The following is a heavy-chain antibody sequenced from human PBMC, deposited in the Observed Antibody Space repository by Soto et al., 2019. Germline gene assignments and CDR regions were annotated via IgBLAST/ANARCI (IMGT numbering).Heavy chain of an antibody. CDR2: IYPSDSDT. CDR3: ASGGVSTRTFDY. V-gene: IGHV5-51*01. D-gene: IGHD3-16*01. Sequence: GGSLKIPCKSPGYNFAGYLIAWGRQMPGKGLELMGIIYPSDSDTRYRPSFQGPVTISADKSISSAYLQWGSLRASDTAMYYCASGGVSTRTFDYWGQGTPVTVSS. J-gene: IGHJ4*02. CDR1: GYNFAGYL.